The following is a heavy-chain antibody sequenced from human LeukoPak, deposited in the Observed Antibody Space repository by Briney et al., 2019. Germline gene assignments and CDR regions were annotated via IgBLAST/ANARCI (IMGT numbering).Heavy chain of an antibody. CDR1: GFTFNTFN. CDR3: ARGHYDVLASSYKWTPDY. V-gene: IGHV3-21*01. J-gene: IGHJ4*02. CDR2: INSGGDYR. Sequence: GGSLRLSCASSGFTFNTFNMNWFRQAPGKGLEWVSSINSGGDYRYYADSVKGRFTTSRDNAKNSLSLQLNTLRVEDTAIYYCARGHYDVLASSYKWTPDYWGQGTLVTVSS. D-gene: IGHD3-9*01.